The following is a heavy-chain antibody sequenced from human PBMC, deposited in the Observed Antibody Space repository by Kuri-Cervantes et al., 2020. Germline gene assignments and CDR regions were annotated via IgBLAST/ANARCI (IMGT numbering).Heavy chain of an antibody. CDR1: GFTFSDYY. J-gene: IGHJ6*03. CDR2: ISSSGSTI. Sequence: GGSLRLSCAASGFTFSDYYMSWIRQAPGKGLEWVSYISSSGSTIHYADSVKGRFTISRDNAKNSLYLQMNSLRAEDTAVYYCARVAGVEGQDYYYYYMDVWGKGTTVTVSS. D-gene: IGHD1-1*01. CDR3: ARVAGVEGQDYYYYYMDV. V-gene: IGHV3-11*01.